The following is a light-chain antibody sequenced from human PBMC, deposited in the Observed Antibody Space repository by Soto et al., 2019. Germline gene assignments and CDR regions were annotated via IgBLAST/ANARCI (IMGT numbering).Light chain of an antibody. CDR3: QQYNNWPPLT. CDR2: GAS. V-gene: IGKV3D-15*01. Sequence: EIVMTQSPATLSVSPGERATLSCRASQSVSDNLAWYQQKPGQAYRLLIYGASTRATGIPARFSGSGSGTEFTLTISSLQSEDFAVYYCQQYNNWPPLTFGGGTKVEI. J-gene: IGKJ4*01. CDR1: QSVSDN.